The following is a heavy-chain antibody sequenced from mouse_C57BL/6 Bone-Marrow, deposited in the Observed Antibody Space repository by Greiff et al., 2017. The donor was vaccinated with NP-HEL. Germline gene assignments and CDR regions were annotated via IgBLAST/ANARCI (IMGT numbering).Heavy chain of an antibody. Sequence: VQLQQSGPELVKPGASVKMSCKASGYTFTDYNMHWVKQSHGKSLEWIGYINPNNGGTSYNQKFKGKATLTVNKSSSTAYMELRSLTSEDSAVYYCARAEDGYFLFGYWGQGTTLTVSS. V-gene: IGHV1-22*01. CDR3: ARAEDGYFLFGY. CDR2: INPNNGGT. D-gene: IGHD2-3*01. J-gene: IGHJ2*01. CDR1: GYTFTDYN.